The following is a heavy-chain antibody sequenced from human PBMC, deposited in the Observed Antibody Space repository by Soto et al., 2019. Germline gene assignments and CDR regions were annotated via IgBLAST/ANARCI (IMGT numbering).Heavy chain of an antibody. CDR2: VYYTGTT. CDR3: ARVFPSYCGGDCSYFDS. V-gene: IGHV4-59*01. D-gene: IGHD2-21*02. Sequence: SETLSLTCTVSGGSISSYFYIWVRQPPGKGLEWIGSVYYTGTTDYNPSLKSRVTISVDTSKTQFSLNLRSVTAADTAVYYCARVFPSYCGGDCSYFDSWGQGTLVTVSS. J-gene: IGHJ4*02. CDR1: GGSISSYF.